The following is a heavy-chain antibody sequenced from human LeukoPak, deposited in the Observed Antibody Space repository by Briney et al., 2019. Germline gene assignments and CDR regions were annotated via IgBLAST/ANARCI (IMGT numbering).Heavy chain of an antibody. J-gene: IGHJ5*02. D-gene: IGHD4-23*01. CDR1: GGSISNYY. CDR3: ARGSRAVVNNWFDP. V-gene: IGHV4-59*01. Sequence: SETLSLTCTVSGGSISNYYWNWIRQFPGKGLEWIGYISYSGSTNYNPSLKSRVTISVDTSKNQFSLKLSSMTAADTAMYYCARGSRAVVNNWFDPWGQGTLVTVSS. CDR2: ISYSGST.